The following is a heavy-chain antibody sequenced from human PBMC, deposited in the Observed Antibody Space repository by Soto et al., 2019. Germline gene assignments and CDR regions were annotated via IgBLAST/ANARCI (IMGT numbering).Heavy chain of an antibody. Sequence: SETLSLTCSVSGDSINSGDYYWTWMRQAPGKGLQWVGHVYFSGSTNYNPSLKSRVTISLDTSKNQFSLKLSSVTAADTAVYYCARAMLRGLNILDYWGQGIQVTVSS. CDR1: GDSINSGDYY. V-gene: IGHV4-61*08. D-gene: IGHD3-10*01. CDR2: VYFSGST. J-gene: IGHJ4*02. CDR3: ARAMLRGLNILDY.